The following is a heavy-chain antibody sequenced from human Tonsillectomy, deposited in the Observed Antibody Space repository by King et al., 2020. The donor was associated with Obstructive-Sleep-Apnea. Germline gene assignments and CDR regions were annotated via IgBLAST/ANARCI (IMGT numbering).Heavy chain of an antibody. Sequence: VQLVESGGGVVQPGRSLRLSCAASGFTFSSYAMHWVRQAPGKGLEWVAVISYDGSNKYYADSVKGRFTISRDNSKNTLYLQMNSLRAEDTAVYYCARDTSYSGSYYYRLDYWGQGTLVTVSS. J-gene: IGHJ4*02. CDR1: GFTFSSYA. CDR3: ARDTSYSGSYYYRLDY. V-gene: IGHV3-30*04. CDR2: ISYDGSNK. D-gene: IGHD1-26*01.